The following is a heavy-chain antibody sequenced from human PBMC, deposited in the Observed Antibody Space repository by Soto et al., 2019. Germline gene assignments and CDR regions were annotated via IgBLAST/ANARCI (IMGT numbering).Heavy chain of an antibody. Sequence: PGGSLRLSCAASGFTFSSYGMHWVRQAPGKGLEWVAVISYDGSNKYYADSVKGRFTISRDNSKNTLYLQMNSLRAEDTAVYYCAGLTGTTSEVYGMDVWGQGTTVTVSS. CDR1: GFTFSSYG. CDR2: ISYDGSNK. V-gene: IGHV3-30*03. J-gene: IGHJ6*02. CDR3: AGLTGTTSEVYGMDV. D-gene: IGHD1-7*01.